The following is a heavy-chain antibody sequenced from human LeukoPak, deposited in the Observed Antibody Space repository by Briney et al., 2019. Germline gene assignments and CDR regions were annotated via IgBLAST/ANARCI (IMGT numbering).Heavy chain of an antibody. D-gene: IGHD3-10*01. CDR3: ARAERSFRVFRYISGGPFDY. J-gene: IGHJ4*02. CDR2: MNPNSGNT. CDR1: GYTFTSYD. V-gene: IGHV1-8*03. Sequence: ASVKVSCKASGYTFTSYDINWVRQATGQGLEWMGWMNPNSGNTGYAQKFQGRVTITRNTSISTAYMELSSLRSEDTAVYYCARAERSFRVFRYISGGPFDYWGQGTLVTVSS.